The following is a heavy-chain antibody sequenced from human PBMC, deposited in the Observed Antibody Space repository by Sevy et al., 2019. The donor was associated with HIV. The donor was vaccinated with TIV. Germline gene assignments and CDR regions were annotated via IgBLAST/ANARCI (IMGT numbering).Heavy chain of an antibody. J-gene: IGHJ4*02. CDR2: IYYSGST. D-gene: IGHD3-22*01. Sequence: SETLSLTCTVSGGSISSGGYYWSWIRQHPGKGLEWIGYIYYSGSTYYNPSLKSRVTLSVDTSKNQFSLKLSSVTAADTAGYYCARGDYDSSGYYLDYWGQGTLVTVSS. CDR3: ARGDYDSSGYYLDY. V-gene: IGHV4-31*03. CDR1: GGSISSGGYY.